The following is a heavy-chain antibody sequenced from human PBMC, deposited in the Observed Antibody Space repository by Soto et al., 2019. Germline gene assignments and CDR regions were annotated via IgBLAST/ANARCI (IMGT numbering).Heavy chain of an antibody. D-gene: IGHD6-19*01. Sequence: ASVKVSCKASGYTFTSYGISWVRHAPGQGLEWMGWISAYNGNTNYAQKLQGRVTMTTDTSTSTAYMELRSLRSDDTAVYYCAREGTIIAVAGALNAFDIWGQGTMVTVSS. J-gene: IGHJ3*02. CDR2: ISAYNGNT. CDR3: AREGTIIAVAGALNAFDI. V-gene: IGHV1-18*01. CDR1: GYTFTSYG.